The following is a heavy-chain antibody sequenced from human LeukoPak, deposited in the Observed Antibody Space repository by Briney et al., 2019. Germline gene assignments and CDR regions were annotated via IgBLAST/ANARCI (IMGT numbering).Heavy chain of an antibody. D-gene: IGHD3/OR15-3a*01. CDR3: ARWRDLNCFDP. V-gene: IGHV4-59*01. J-gene: IGHJ5*02. Sequence: SETLSLTCTVSGDSIGSYYWSWIRQPPGKGLEWIGYIYYSGSTNSNTSLRSRVTISIDTSKNQFSLKLSSVTAADTAVYYCARWRDLNCFDPWGQGTLVTVSS. CDR1: GDSIGSYY. CDR2: IYYSGST.